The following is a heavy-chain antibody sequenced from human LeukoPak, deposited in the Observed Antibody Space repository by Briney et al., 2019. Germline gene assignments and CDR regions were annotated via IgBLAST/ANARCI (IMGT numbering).Heavy chain of an antibody. CDR2: IYNSGST. J-gene: IGHJ3*02. V-gene: IGHV4-59*01. CDR3: AREDYCSGGSCYRVHAFSI. CDR1: GGSISSYL. Sequence: SETLSLTCSVSGGSISSYLWNWIRQPPGKGLEWIGNIYNSGSTYYNPSLKSRVTMSVDPSKNQFSLKLNSVTAADTAVYYCAREDYCSGGSCYRVHAFSIWGQGTMVTVSS. D-gene: IGHD2-15*01.